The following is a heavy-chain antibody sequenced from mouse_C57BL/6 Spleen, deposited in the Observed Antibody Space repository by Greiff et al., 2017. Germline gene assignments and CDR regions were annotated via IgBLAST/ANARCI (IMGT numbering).Heavy chain of an antibody. J-gene: IGHJ4*01. CDR1: GYTFTSYW. Sequence: QVQLQQPGAELVKPGASVKLSCKASGYTFTSYWMHWVKQRPGQGLEWIGMIHPNSGSTNYNEKFKSKATLTVDKSSSTAYMQLSSLTSEDSAVYYGAREIWQSYAMDYWGQGTSVTVSS. V-gene: IGHV1-64*01. D-gene: IGHD1-1*02. CDR2: IHPNSGST. CDR3: AREIWQSYAMDY.